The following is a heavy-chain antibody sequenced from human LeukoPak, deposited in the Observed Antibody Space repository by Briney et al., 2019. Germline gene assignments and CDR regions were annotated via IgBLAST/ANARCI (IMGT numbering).Heavy chain of an antibody. CDR2: INPNSGGT. V-gene: IGHV1-2*02. CDR1: VYTFTGYY. Sequence: ASVKVSCKASVYTFTGYYMHWVRQAPGQGLEWMGWINPNSGGTNYAQKFQGRVTMTRDTSISTAYMELSRLRSDDTAVYYCASLLGGSYWLGAFDIWGQGTMVTVSS. J-gene: IGHJ3*02. D-gene: IGHD1-26*01. CDR3: ASLLGGSYWLGAFDI.